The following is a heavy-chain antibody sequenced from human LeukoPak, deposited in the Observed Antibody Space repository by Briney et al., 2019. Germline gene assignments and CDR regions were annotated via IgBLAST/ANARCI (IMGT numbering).Heavy chain of an antibody. CDR2: IIGSGVTT. CDR1: GFIFSTYA. D-gene: IGHD6-13*01. Sequence: PGGSLRLSCTASGFIFSTYAMSWVRQAPGKGLEWVSAIIGSGVTTYYADSVKGRFTISRDNAKNTLYLQMNSLRAEDTAVYYCARGGYYFDYWGQGTLVTVSS. J-gene: IGHJ4*02. V-gene: IGHV3-23*01. CDR3: ARGGYYFDY.